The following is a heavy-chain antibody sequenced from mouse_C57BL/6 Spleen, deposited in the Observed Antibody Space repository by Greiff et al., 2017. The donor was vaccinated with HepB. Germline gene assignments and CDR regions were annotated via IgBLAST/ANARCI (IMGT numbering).Heavy chain of an antibody. V-gene: IGHV1-74*01. CDR1: GYTFTSYW. CDR2: IHPSDSDT. D-gene: IGHD2-5*01. CDR3: AINYSNFYYAMDY. Sequence: QVQLQQPRAELVKPGASVKVSCKASGYTFTSYWMHWVKQRPGQGLEWIGRIHPSDSDTNYNQKFKGKATLTVDKSSSTAYMQLSSLTSEDSAVYYCAINYSNFYYAMDYWGQGTSVTVSS. J-gene: IGHJ4*01.